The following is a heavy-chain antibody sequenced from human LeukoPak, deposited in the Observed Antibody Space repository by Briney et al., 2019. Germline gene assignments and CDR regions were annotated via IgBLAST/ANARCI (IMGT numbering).Heavy chain of an antibody. CDR2: IIGYNGNT. Sequence: GESLKISCKGSGYSFTSYWIGWVRQAPGQGLEWMGWIIGYNGNTHYAQKFQGRVTMTADTSTSTAYMELRSLRSDDTAVYYCARDRGEYSSGWSDFDYWGQGTLVTASS. J-gene: IGHJ4*02. V-gene: IGHV1-18*04. CDR3: ARDRGEYSSGWSDFDY. CDR1: GYSFTSYW. D-gene: IGHD6-19*01.